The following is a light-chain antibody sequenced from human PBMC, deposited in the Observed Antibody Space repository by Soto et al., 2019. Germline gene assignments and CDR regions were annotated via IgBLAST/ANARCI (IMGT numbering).Light chain of an antibody. V-gene: IGKV3-15*01. J-gene: IGKJ2*01. CDR3: QQYNDWPPGYT. CDR2: GAS. Sequence: EIVMTQSPATLSVSPGERATLHCRASQSVSSNLGWYQHKPGQAPRLLIYGASTRATGIPARFSGSESGTDFTLTISGLQSEDFAVYCCQQYNDWPPGYTFGQGTKVEIK. CDR1: QSVSSN.